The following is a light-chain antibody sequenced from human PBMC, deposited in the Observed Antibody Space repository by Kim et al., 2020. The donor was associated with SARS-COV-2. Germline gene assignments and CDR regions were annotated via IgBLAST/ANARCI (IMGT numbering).Light chain of an antibody. CDR2: NDI. J-gene: IGLJ2*01. CDR1: ELGDKY. V-gene: IGLV3-1*01. CDR3: QAWDRGTAVV. Sequence: VSPGQTAQLTLPGDELGDKYVSWYPQKPDQSPLLVIYNDIKRPSGLPERFSASNFGNTATLTISGTQPTDEADYYCQAWDRGTAVVFGEGTQLTVL.